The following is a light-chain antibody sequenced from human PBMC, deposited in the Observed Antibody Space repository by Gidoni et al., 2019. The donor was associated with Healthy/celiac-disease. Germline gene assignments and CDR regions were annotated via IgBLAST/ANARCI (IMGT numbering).Light chain of an antibody. Sequence: DIQLTQSPSFLSASVGDRVTITCRASQGISSYLAWYQHKPGKAHKLLIYAASTLQSGVPSRFSGSGSGTEFTLTISSLQPEDFATYYCQQLNSYLFSFXXXTKLEIK. J-gene: IGKJ2*03. CDR2: AAS. CDR3: QQLNSYLFS. V-gene: IGKV1-9*01. CDR1: QGISSY.